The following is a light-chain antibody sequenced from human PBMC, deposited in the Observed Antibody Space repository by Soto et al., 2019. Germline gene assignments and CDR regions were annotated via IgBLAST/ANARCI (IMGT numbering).Light chain of an antibody. Sequence: DIQMTQSPSTLSASVGDRVTITCRASQSIDRWLAWYQQKPGKAPKLLIYRASSLESGVPSRFSGSGSGTEFPLTTSSLQPDDFTTYYCQQYKTYTYTFAQGTKLAIK. CDR3: QQYKTYTYT. CDR1: QSIDRW. V-gene: IGKV1-5*03. CDR2: RAS. J-gene: IGKJ2*01.